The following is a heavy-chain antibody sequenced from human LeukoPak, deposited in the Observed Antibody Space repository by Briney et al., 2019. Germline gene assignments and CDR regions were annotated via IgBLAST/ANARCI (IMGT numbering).Heavy chain of an antibody. J-gene: IGHJ4*02. CDR3: AHSAEITTIFAFDY. Sequence: SGPTLVKPTQTLTLTCTFSGFSFSTSGVGVGWIRQPPGKAREWLAPIFWDDNKIFIPPLKSRLTITKDTSKKQVVLTMTNMDPVDTATYYCAHSAEITTIFAFDYWGQGSLVTVSS. CDR1: GFSFSTSGVG. CDR2: IFWDDNK. V-gene: IGHV2-5*02. D-gene: IGHD5-24*01.